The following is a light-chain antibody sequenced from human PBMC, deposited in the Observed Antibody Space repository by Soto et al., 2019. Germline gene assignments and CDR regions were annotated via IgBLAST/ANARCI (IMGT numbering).Light chain of an antibody. J-gene: IGKJ1*01. CDR2: GAS. CDR1: QSVSSSY. V-gene: IGKV3-20*01. Sequence: EIVLTQSPGTLSLSPGERATLSCRASQSVSSSYLAWYQQKPGQAPRLLIYGASSRVTGFPARFSGSGSGTDFTLTISSLQSDDFATYYCQHHDSYSPSWPFGQGTKVDIK. CDR3: QHHDSYSPSWP.